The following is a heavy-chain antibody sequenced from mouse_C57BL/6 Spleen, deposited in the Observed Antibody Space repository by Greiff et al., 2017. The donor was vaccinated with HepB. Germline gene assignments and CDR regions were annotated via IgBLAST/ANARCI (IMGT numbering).Heavy chain of an antibody. Sequence: QVQLQQSGAELVRPGTSVKMSCKASGYTFTNYWIGWAKQRPGHGLEWIGDIYPGGGYTNYNEKFKGKATLTADKSSSTAYMQFSSLTSEDSAIYYCARSDTTVALDVWGTGTTVTVSS. J-gene: IGHJ1*03. CDR1: GYTFTNYW. V-gene: IGHV1-63*01. CDR3: ARSDTTVALDV. D-gene: IGHD1-1*01. CDR2: IYPGGGYT.